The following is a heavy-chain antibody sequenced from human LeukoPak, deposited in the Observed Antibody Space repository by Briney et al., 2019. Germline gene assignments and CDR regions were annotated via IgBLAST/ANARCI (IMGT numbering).Heavy chain of an antibody. Sequence: QPGGSLRLSCTVSGFTVSSNSMSWVRQAPGKGLEWVSFIYSDNTHYSDSVKGRFTISRDNSKNTLYLQMNSLRAEDTAVYYCARVSSSSSWYVFWYFDLWGRGTLVTVSS. CDR1: GFTVSSNS. D-gene: IGHD6-13*01. J-gene: IGHJ2*01. CDR2: IYSDNT. CDR3: ARVSSSSSWYVFWYFDL. V-gene: IGHV3-53*01.